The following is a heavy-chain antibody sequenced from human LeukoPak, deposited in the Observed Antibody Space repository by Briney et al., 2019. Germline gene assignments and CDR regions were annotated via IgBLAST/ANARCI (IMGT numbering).Heavy chain of an antibody. V-gene: IGHV3-21*01. Sequence: GGSLRLSCAASGFMFSTYSMNWVRQAPGKGLEWVSSISSSSTYIFYADSVKGRFTISRDNAKNSLFLQMNSLRAEDTAVYYCTRVYGDNDWYFDLWGRGTLVTVSS. J-gene: IGHJ2*01. CDR2: ISSSSTYI. D-gene: IGHD4-17*01. CDR3: TRVYGDNDWYFDL. CDR1: GFMFSTYS.